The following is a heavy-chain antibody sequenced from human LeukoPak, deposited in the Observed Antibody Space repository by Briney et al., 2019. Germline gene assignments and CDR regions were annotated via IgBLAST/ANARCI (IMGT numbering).Heavy chain of an antibody. D-gene: IGHD2-15*01. CDR2: ISSSSSYI. J-gene: IGHJ3*02. Sequence: PGGSLRLSCAASGFTFSSYSMNWVRQAPGKGLEWFSSISSSSSYIYYADSVKGRFTISRDNAKNSLYLQMNSLRAEDTAVYYCASLHEGSSGAFDIWGQGTMVTVSS. CDR3: ASLHEGSSGAFDI. V-gene: IGHV3-21*01. CDR1: GFTFSSYS.